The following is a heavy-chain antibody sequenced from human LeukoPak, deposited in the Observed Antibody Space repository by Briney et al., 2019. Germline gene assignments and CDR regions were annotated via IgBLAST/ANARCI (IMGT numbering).Heavy chain of an antibody. CDR1: GGSISSPRNY. CDR3: ASNPRIAAVCTYFDY. V-gene: IGHV4-39*01. Sequence: PSETLSLTCSVSGGSISSPRNYWGWIRQPPGKGLEWIGSMCYSGGTYYNPSLKNRVTISVDTSKNQFSLKLISVTAADTAVYYCASNPRIAAVCTYFDYWGQGTLVTVSS. CDR2: MCYSGGT. D-gene: IGHD6-13*01. J-gene: IGHJ4*02.